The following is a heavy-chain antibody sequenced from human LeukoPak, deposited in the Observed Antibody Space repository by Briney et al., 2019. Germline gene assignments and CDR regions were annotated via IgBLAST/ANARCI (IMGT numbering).Heavy chain of an antibody. CDR2: IKSKTDGGTT. Sequence: GGSLRLSXXXXXXTFSNAWMSWVRQAPGKGLEWVGRIKSKTDGGTTEYAAPLKGRFTISRDDSKNTLYLQMNSLKTEDTAVYYCTTDHGRALYDILTGYYYNYWGQGTLVTVSS. CDR1: XXTFSNAW. D-gene: IGHD3-9*01. V-gene: IGHV3-15*01. CDR3: TTDHGRALYDILTGYYYNY. J-gene: IGHJ4*02.